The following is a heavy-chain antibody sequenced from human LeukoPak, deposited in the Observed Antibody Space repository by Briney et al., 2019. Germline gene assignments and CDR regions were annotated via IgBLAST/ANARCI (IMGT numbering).Heavy chain of an antibody. J-gene: IGHJ6*03. CDR3: ARVVTLYRYYYMDV. CDR2: ISSSGSTI. V-gene: IGHV3-48*04. D-gene: IGHD4-11*01. Sequence: GGSLRLSCAASGFTFSSYSMNWVRQAPGKGLEWVSYISSSGSTIYYADSVKGRFTISRDNAKNSLYLQMNSLRAEDTAVYYCARVVTLYRYYYMDVWGKGTTVTVSS. CDR1: GFTFSSYS.